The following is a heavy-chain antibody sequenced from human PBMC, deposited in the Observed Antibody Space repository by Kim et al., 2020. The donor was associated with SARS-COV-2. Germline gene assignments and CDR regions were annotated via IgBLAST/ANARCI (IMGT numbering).Heavy chain of an antibody. J-gene: IGHJ3*01. Sequence: GGSLRLSCAVSGFTFSIYYIHWVRQAPGKGPVWVSRIKNDGSTASYADSVKGRFTISRDNAKNILYLQMKSLRAEDTAVYYCAGRSTFTNSWNDAFDVWG. V-gene: IGHV3-74*01. D-gene: IGHD1-1*01. CDR1: GFTFSIYY. CDR3: AGRSTFTNSWNDAFDV. CDR2: IKNDGSTA.